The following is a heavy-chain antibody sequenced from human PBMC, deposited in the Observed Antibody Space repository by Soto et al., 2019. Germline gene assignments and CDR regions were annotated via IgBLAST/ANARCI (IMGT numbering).Heavy chain of an antibody. CDR3: TSKRDLFTSACDY. J-gene: IGHJ4*02. V-gene: IGHV3-15*07. D-gene: IGHD2-21*01. Sequence: GGSLRLSCAASDFTFKNAWIHWVRQAPGKGLEWVGLIRSEPDGGTTEYAAPVKDRFTISRDDSKNTLYLEMNSLKAEDTAVYYCTSKRDLFTSACDYWGQGTLVTVSS. CDR1: DFTFKNAW. CDR2: IRSEPDGGTT.